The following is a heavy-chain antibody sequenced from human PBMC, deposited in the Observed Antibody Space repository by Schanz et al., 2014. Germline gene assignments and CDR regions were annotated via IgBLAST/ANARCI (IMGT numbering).Heavy chain of an antibody. D-gene: IGHD3-10*01. CDR3: ARGRGFYDY. CDR1: GFTFSDYY. Sequence: VQLVESGGGVVQPGRSLRLSCAASGFTFSDYYMSWIRQAPGKGLEWVSGIGGSGDSTHYADSVKGRFTISRDNSKNTVHLQMNSLRAEDTAVHYCARGRGFYDYWGQGTLVTVSS. CDR2: IGGSGDST. V-gene: IGHV3-23*04. J-gene: IGHJ4*02.